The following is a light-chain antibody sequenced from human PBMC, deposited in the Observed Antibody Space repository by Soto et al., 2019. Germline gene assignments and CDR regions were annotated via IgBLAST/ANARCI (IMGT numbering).Light chain of an antibody. Sequence: EIVLTQSPATLALSPGERAALSCRASQSVSSYLAWYQQKPGQSPRLLIYDASNRATGIPARFSGSGSGTDFTLTISSLEPEDFAVYYCPQRSNWVTFGRGTKVDIK. CDR1: QSVSSY. J-gene: IGKJ1*01. CDR3: PQRSNWVT. V-gene: IGKV3-11*01. CDR2: DAS.